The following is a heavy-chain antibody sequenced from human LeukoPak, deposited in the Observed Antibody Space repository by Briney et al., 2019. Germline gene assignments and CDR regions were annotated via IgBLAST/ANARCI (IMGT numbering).Heavy chain of an antibody. V-gene: IGHV3-23*01. CDR1: GFTFSSHA. CDR3: AKAAYGDYVNWFDP. J-gene: IGHJ5*02. D-gene: IGHD4-17*01. Sequence: GGSLRLSCAASGFTFSSHAMNWVRQAPGKGLEWVSSIGGIGASTYYADSVKGRFTISRDNSKNTLYLQMNSLRAEDTALYYCAKAAYGDYVNWFDPWGQGTLVTVSS. CDR2: IGGIGAST.